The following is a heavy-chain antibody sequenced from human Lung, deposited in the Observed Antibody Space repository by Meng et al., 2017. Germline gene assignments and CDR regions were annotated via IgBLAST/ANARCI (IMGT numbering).Heavy chain of an antibody. CDR1: GGSISSSNYY. J-gene: IGHJ2*01. CDR2: IYTSGSN. V-gene: IGHV4-30-4*01. CDR3: ARGQKGYFDL. Sequence: QVLRQGWGPVMVKPSQTLSLTCTVSGGSISSSNYYWSWIRQPPGKGLEWSGHIYTSGSNYYNPSLKSRITISVDTSKNQFSLKLSSVTAADTAVYYCARGQKGYFDLWGRGTLVTVSS.